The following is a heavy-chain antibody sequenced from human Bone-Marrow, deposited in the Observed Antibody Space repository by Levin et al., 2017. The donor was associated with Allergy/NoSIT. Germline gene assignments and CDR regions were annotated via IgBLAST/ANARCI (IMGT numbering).Heavy chain of an antibody. V-gene: IGHV4-39*01. Sequence: SQTLSLTCTVSGGSVSSSVDRWAWIRLSPGKGLDWIGSISYTATTFYNLSLESRVAISLDTSKNQFSLRLTPVTAADTAVYYCVRHATQVITPSWGRSDYSYYMDVWGKGTTVTVSS. D-gene: IGHD2-2*01. CDR3: VRHATQVITPSWGRSDYSYYMDV. CDR2: ISYTATT. CDR1: GGSVSSSVDR. J-gene: IGHJ6*03.